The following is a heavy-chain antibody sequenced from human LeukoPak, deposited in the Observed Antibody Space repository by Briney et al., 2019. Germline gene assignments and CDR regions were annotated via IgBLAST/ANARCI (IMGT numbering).Heavy chain of an antibody. J-gene: IGHJ4*02. CDR3: ARENCSGGSCYNHFDY. Sequence: SVKVSCKASGGTLSSYAISWVRQAPGQGLEWMGGIIPIFGTANYAQKFQGRVTITADESTSTAYMELSSLRSEDTAVYYCARENCSGGSCYNHFDYWGQGTLVTVPS. CDR1: GGTLSSYA. D-gene: IGHD2-15*01. V-gene: IGHV1-69*01. CDR2: IIPIFGTA.